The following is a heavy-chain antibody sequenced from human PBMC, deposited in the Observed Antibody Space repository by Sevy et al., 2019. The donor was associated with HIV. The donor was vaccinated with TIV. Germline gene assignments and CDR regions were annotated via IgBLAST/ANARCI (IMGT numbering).Heavy chain of an antibody. CDR1: GGSITSVNW. Sequence: SETLSLTCAVSGGSITSVNWWHWVRQPPGKGLEGFGEIYHSGSTNYNPSLKSRVTISVDNSKNQFSLNLYSVTAADTAVYYCARGGETPRGFDPWGQGSLVTVSS. CDR2: IYHSGST. V-gene: IGHV4-4*02. J-gene: IGHJ5*02. D-gene: IGHD3-16*01. CDR3: ARGGETPRGFDP.